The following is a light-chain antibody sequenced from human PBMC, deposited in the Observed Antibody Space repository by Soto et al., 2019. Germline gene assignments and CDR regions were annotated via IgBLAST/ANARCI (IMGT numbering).Light chain of an antibody. CDR3: QKYNSALPGT. Sequence: GARVTITCRASQGIGIYLAWYQQKPGKVPNLLIYAASTLQSGVPSRFSGSGSGTDFTLTISSLQPEDVATYYCQKYNSALPGTFGGGTKVEIK. J-gene: IGKJ4*01. CDR2: AAS. V-gene: IGKV1-27*01. CDR1: QGIGIY.